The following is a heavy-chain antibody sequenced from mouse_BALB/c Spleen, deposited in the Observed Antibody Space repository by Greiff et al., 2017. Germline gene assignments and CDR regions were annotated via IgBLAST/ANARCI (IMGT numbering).Heavy chain of an antibody. V-gene: IGHV1-54*01. CDR2: INPGSGGT. D-gene: IGHD1-1*02. Sequence: QVQLQQSGAELVRPGTSVKVSCTASGYAFTNYLIEWVKQRPGQGLEWIGVINPGSGGTNYNEKFKGKATLTADKSSSTDYMQLSSLTSDDSAVYFCAREGWDYWGQGTTLTVSS. CDR3: AREGWDY. CDR1: GYAFTNYL. J-gene: IGHJ2*01.